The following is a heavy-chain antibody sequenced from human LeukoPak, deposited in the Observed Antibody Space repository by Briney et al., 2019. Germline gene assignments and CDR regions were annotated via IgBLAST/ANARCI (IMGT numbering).Heavy chain of an antibody. J-gene: IGHJ5*02. D-gene: IGHD2-21*01. V-gene: IGHV4-59*01. CDR3: ARDYSAGMFDP. CDR1: GGSISSYY. CDR2: IYYSGST. Sequence: SETLSLTCTVSGGSISSYYWSWIRQPPGKGLEWIGYIYYSGSTNYNPSLKSRVTISVDTSKNQFSLKLSSVTAADTAAYYCARDYSAGMFDPWGQGTLVTVSS.